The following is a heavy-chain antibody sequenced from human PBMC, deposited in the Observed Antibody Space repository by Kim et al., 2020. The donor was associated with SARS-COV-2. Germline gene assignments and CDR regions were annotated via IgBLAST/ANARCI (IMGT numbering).Heavy chain of an antibody. V-gene: IGHV4-4*02. D-gene: IGHD3-10*01. CDR3: ARVVGSRVLWFGELAIDP. Sequence: SETLSLTCAVSGGSISSSNWWSWVRQPPGKGLEWIGEIYHSGSTNYNPSLKSRVTISVDKSKNQFSLKLSSVTAADTAVYYCARVVGSRVLWFGELAIDPWGQGTLVTVSS. CDR2: IYHSGST. J-gene: IGHJ5*02. CDR1: GGSISSSNW.